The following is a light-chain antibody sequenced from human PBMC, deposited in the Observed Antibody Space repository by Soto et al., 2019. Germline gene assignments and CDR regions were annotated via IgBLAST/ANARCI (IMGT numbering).Light chain of an antibody. CDR3: LQHNSYPPT. J-gene: IGKJ1*01. V-gene: IGKV1-17*01. CDR1: QGISND. Sequence: DIQMTQSPSSLSASVGDRVTITCRASQGISNDLVWYQQKPGKAPKRLIYAASSLQSAVPSRFIGGGSGTEFTLTISSLPPEDFATYYCLQHNSYPPTFGQGTKVEIK. CDR2: AAS.